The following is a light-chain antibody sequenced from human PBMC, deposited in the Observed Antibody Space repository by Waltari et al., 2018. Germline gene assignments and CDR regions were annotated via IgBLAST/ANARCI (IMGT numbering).Light chain of an antibody. Sequence: QSALTHPASAPGSLGQPITISGTRTRSAVVRFNLAFWYHQHPGKAPKLITYEVTQRPSGVSNRFSGSKSGNTAPLTISGLQAEDESNYYCCSYAGSSTLVFGGGTKLTVL. V-gene: IGLV2-23*02. J-gene: IGLJ2*01. CDR3: CSYAGSSTLV. CDR1: RSAVVRFNL. CDR2: EVT.